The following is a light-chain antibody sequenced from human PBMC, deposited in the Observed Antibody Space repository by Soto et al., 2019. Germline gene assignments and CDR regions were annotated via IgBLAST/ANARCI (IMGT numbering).Light chain of an antibody. Sequence: EIVMTQSPATLSVSPGERATLSCRASQSVSSNLAWYQQKPGQAPRLLIYGASTRATGIPARFSGSGSGTEFNLTISRLKTEDFAVYYCQQYNNWPPGTFGQGTKVEIK. CDR1: QSVSSN. J-gene: IGKJ1*01. CDR2: GAS. V-gene: IGKV3-15*01. CDR3: QQYNNWPPGT.